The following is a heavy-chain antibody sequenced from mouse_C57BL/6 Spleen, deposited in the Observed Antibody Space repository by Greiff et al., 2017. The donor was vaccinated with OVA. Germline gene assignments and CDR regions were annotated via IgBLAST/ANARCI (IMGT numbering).Heavy chain of an antibody. Sequence: EVNVVESGGGLVQPGGSMKLSCVASGFTFSNYWMNWVRQSPEKGLEWVAQIRLKSDNYATHYAESVKGRFTISRDDSKSSVYLQMNNLRAEDTGIYYCTDDYDGYWGQGTLVTVSA. J-gene: IGHJ3*01. D-gene: IGHD2-4*01. CDR3: TDDYDGY. CDR1: GFTFSNYW. CDR2: IRLKSDNYAT. V-gene: IGHV6-3*01.